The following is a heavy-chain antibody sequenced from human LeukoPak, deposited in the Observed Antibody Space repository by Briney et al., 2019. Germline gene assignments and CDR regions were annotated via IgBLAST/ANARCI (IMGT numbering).Heavy chain of an antibody. V-gene: IGHV3-7*01. D-gene: IGHD5-18*01. J-gene: IGHJ4*02. CDR2: IKNDGTGK. Sequence: GGSLRLSCAASGFTFSYHWMTWVRQAPGKGLEWVANIKNDGTGKNYVDSVKGRFTISRDNANNSLYLQMNSLIAEDTGVYYCAKDSYSKGDYWGQGVLVTVSS. CDR3: AKDSYSKGDY. CDR1: GFTFSYHW.